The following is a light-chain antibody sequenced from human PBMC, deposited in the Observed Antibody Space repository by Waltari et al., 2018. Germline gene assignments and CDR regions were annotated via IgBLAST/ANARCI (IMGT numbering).Light chain of an antibody. V-gene: IGLV2-14*01. CDR1: SRDVGTSKF. J-gene: IGLJ3*02. CDR2: VVS. Sequence: QSALTQPASVSWSPGQSSTISCTGASRDVGTSKFVSWYQQHPGKVPKLMIYVVSNRPSGVSNRFAGSKSGNTASLTISGLQPEDEADYYCTSYTTSSTWVFGGGTRLTVL. CDR3: TSYTTSSTWV.